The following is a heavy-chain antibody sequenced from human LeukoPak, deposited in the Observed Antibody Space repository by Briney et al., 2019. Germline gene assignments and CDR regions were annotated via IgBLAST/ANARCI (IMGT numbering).Heavy chain of an antibody. V-gene: IGHV4-34*01. CDR2: INHSGST. Sequence: SETLSLTCAVYGGSFSGYYWSWIRQPPGKGLEWSGEINHSGSTNYNPSLKSRVTISVDTSKNQFSLKLSSVTAADTAVYYCARASYYYDSSGYVNYWGQGTLVTVSS. CDR1: GGSFSGYY. CDR3: ARASYYYDSSGYVNY. D-gene: IGHD3-22*01. J-gene: IGHJ4*02.